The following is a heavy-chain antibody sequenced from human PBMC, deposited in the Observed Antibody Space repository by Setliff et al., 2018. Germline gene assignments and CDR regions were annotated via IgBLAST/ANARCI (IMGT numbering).Heavy chain of an antibody. CDR1: GVSVNSLTW. D-gene: IGHD2-2*01. V-gene: IGHV4-4*02. CDR2: IYHDGNT. J-gene: IGHJ5*02. Sequence: SETLSLTCAVSGVSVNSLTWWSWVRQSPGKGLEWIGHIYHDGNTKSYPSVHFNQSLKSRVTMSVDKSKNHLSLELTSVTAADTAVYYCARGGGGYHAASWGQGILVTVSS. CDR3: ARGGGGYHAAS.